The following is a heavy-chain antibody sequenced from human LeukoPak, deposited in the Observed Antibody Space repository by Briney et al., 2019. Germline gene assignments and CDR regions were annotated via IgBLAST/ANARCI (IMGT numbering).Heavy chain of an antibody. D-gene: IGHD6-19*01. CDR1: GGTFSSYA. Sequence: VASVKVSCKASGGTFSSYAISWVRQAPGQGLEWMGGIISIFGTANYAQKFQGRVTITADESTSTAYMELSSLRSEDTAVYYCASTRYYTWNLAVAGYFDYWGQGTLVTVSS. CDR2: IISIFGTA. CDR3: ASTRYYTWNLAVAGYFDY. J-gene: IGHJ4*02. V-gene: IGHV1-69*13.